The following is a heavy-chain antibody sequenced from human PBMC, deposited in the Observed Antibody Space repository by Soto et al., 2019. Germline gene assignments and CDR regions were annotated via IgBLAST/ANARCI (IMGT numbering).Heavy chain of an antibody. CDR3: ARVWAAAIGHHDAFDI. Sequence: QVQLVQSGAEVKKPGSSVKVSCKASGGTFSSYAISWVRQAPGQGLEWMGGIIPIFGTANYAQKLQGRVTITADESTSTAYMELSSLSSEDTAVYYCARVWAAAIGHHDAFDIWGQGTMVTVSS. J-gene: IGHJ3*02. CDR1: GGTFSSYA. V-gene: IGHV1-69*01. CDR2: IIPIFGTA. D-gene: IGHD2-2*01.